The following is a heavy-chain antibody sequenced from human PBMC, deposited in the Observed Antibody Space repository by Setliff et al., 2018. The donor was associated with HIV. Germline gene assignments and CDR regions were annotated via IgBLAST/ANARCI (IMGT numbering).Heavy chain of an antibody. CDR1: GGSISSYY. D-gene: IGHD3-10*01. CDR2: IYYSGST. Sequence: SETLSLTCTVSGGSISSYYWSWIRQPPGKGLEWIGYIYYSGSTNYNPSFNSRLTMSVDPSKNQFSLKLTSVTAAETAVYYCARVIGDSEKFDSNWFDPWGQGTLVTVSS. CDR3: ARVIGDSEKFDSNWFDP. V-gene: IGHV4-59*12. J-gene: IGHJ5*02.